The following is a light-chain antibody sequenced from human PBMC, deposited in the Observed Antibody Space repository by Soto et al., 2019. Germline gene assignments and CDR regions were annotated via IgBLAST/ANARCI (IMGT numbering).Light chain of an antibody. Sequence: EIMLTKSPATLSLSPKERATLSCRASQSVSSYLAWYQQKPGQAPRLLIYDASNRATGIPARFSGSGSGTDFTLTISSLEPEDFAVYYCQQRGTFGQGTKV. J-gene: IGKJ1*01. CDR1: QSVSSY. V-gene: IGKV3-11*01. CDR3: QQRGT. CDR2: DAS.